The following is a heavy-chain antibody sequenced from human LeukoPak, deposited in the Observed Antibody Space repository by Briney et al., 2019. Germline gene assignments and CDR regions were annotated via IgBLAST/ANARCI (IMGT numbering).Heavy chain of an antibody. CDR3: ARGWRFLTWYDP. J-gene: IGHJ5*02. CDR2: INPNSGGT. CDR1: GYTFTGYY. Sequence: ASVKVSCKASGYTFTGYYMHWVRQAPGQGLEWMGWINPNSGGTNYAQKFQGRVTMTRDTSISTAYMEMSRVRSDDTAVYYCARGWRFLTWYDPWGKGTLVTASS. D-gene: IGHD3-3*01. V-gene: IGHV1-2*02.